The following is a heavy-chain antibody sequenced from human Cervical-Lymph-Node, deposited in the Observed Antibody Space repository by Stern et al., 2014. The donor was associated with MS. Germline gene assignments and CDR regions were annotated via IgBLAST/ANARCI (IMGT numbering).Heavy chain of an antibody. CDR3: ARGATQAFDP. J-gene: IGHJ5*02. CDR2: IYYSGST. Sequence: QVQLQESGPGLVKPSETLSLTCTVSGGSIISYYWSWIRQPPGKGLEWIGYIYYSGSTNYNPSLKSRVTISVDTSKNQFSLKLSSVTAADTAVYYCARGATQAFDPWGQGTLVTVSS. V-gene: IGHV4-59*01. CDR1: GGSIISYY.